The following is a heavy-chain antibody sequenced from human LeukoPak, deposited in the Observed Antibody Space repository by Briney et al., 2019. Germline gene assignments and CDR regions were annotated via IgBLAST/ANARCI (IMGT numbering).Heavy chain of an antibody. J-gene: IGHJ3*02. CDR1: GGTFSSYA. Sequence: ASVKVSCXASGGTFSSYAISWVRLAPGQGLEWMGWINPDSGGTNYAQKFQGRVTMTSDTSISTAYMELSRLRSDDTAVYYCSREGSGSYGPFSIWGRGTMVTVS. D-gene: IGHD1-26*01. CDR2: INPDSGGT. V-gene: IGHV1-2*02. CDR3: SREGSGSYGPFSI.